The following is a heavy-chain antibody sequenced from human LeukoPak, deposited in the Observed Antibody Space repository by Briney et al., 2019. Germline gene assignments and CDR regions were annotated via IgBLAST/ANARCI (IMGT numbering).Heavy chain of an antibody. V-gene: IGHV3-7*03. D-gene: IGHD6-13*01. Sequence: GGSLRLSCAASGFTFSSYWMSWVRQAPGKGLEWVANIKQDGSEKYYVDSVKGRFTISRDNSKNTLYLQMNTLRAEDTALYYCAKYTFSWYEDYWGQGTLVTVSS. CDR2: IKQDGSEK. CDR3: AKYTFSWYEDY. J-gene: IGHJ4*02. CDR1: GFTFSSYW.